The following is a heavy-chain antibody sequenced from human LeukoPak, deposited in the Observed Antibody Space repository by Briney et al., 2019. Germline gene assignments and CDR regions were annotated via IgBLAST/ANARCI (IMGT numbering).Heavy chain of an antibody. CDR1: GYSISGGYY. Sequence: SETLSLTCTVSGYSISGGYYWGWIRQPPGKGLEWIGTIYHGGSTYYNPSLKSRVTISVDTSKNQFSLKLTSMTAADTAVYYCARDSMVRGVITTRWFDPWGQGTLVTVSS. J-gene: IGHJ5*02. CDR3: ARDSMVRGVITTRWFDP. CDR2: IYHGGST. D-gene: IGHD3-10*01. V-gene: IGHV4-38-2*02.